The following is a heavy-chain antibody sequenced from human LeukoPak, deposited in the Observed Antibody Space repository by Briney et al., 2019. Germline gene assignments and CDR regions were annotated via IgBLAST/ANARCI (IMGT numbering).Heavy chain of an antibody. CDR3: ARLPYSSGWYRYFQH. CDR1: GYSFTSYW. J-gene: IGHJ1*01. Sequence: GESLKISCKGSGYSFTSYWIGWVRQMPGKGLEWMGIIYPGDSDTRYRPSFQGQVTISADKSISTAYLQWSSLKASDTAMNYCARLPYSSGWYRYFQHWGQGTLVTVSS. V-gene: IGHV5-51*01. D-gene: IGHD6-19*01. CDR2: IYPGDSDT.